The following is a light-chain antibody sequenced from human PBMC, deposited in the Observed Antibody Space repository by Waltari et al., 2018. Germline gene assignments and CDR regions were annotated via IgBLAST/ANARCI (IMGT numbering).Light chain of an antibody. J-gene: IGKJ1*01. CDR1: QSVSRD. CDR2: GAS. CDR3: QHYVSLPVT. Sequence: EIVLTQSPGTLSLSPGERAPLSCRASQSVSRDLAWYQQNPGQSPRLLSYGASNRATGIPDRFSGSGSGTDFSLIISRLEPEDFAVYYCQHYVSLPVTFGQGTKVEIK. V-gene: IGKV3-20*01.